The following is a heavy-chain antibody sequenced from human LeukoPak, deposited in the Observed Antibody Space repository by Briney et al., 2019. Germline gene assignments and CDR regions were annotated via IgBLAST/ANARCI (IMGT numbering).Heavy chain of an antibody. V-gene: IGHV4-39*07. J-gene: IGHJ3*02. D-gene: IGHD6-13*01. CDR3: ARGLRQQLLPTGTAFDI. Sequence: SQTLSLTCTVSGGSISSSSYYWGWIRQPPGKGLEWIGSIYYSGSTYYNPSLKSRVTISVDTSKNQFSLKLSSVTAADTAVYYCARGLRQQLLPTGTAFDIWGQGTMVTVSS. CDR2: IYYSGST. CDR1: GGSISSSSYY.